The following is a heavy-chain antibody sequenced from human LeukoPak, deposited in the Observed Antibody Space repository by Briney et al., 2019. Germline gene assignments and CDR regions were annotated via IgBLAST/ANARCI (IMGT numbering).Heavy chain of an antibody. D-gene: IGHD5-12*01. CDR1: GFTFSDYY. V-gene: IGHV3-11*05. J-gene: IGHJ4*02. CDR2: ISSSSSYT. Sequence: GGSLRLSCAASGFTFSDYYMSWIRQAPGKGLEWVSYISSSSSYTNYADSVKGRFTISGDNAKNSLYLQMNSLRAEDTAVYYCARGGYSGYDWVDYWGQGTLVTVSS. CDR3: ARGGYSGYDWVDY.